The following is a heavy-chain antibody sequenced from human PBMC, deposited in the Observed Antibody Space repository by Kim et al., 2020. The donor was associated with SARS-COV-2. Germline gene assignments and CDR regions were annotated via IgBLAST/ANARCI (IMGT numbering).Heavy chain of an antibody. Sequence: GGSLRLSCAASGFTFSSYGMHWVRQAPGKGLEWVAVIWYDGSNKYYADSVKGRFTISRDNSKNTLYLQMNSLRAEDTAVYYCARDDMTTEYYFDYWGQGTLVTVSS. J-gene: IGHJ4*02. CDR2: IWYDGSNK. D-gene: IGHD4-17*01. CDR1: GFTFSSYG. CDR3: ARDDMTTEYYFDY. V-gene: IGHV3-33*01.